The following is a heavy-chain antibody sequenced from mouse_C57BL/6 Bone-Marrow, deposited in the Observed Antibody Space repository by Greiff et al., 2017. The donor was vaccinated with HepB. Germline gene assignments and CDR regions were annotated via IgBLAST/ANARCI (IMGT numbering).Heavy chain of an antibody. V-gene: IGHV1-19*01. D-gene: IGHD1-1*01. J-gene: IGHJ4*01. Sequence: VQLQQSGPVLVKPGASVKMSCKASGYTFTDYYMNWVKQSHGKSLEWIGVINPYNGGTSYNQKFKGKATLTVDKSSSTAYMELNSLTSEDSAVYYCARIPLCYGSSGDCAMDYWGQGTSVTVSS. CDR2: INPYNGGT. CDR1: GYTFTDYY. CDR3: ARIPLCYGSSGDCAMDY.